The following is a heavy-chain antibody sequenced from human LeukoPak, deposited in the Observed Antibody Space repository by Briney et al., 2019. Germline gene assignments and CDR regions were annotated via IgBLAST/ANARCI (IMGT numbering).Heavy chain of an antibody. D-gene: IGHD4-11*01. CDR1: GFTFSSYA. Sequence: GGSLRLSCTASGFTFSSYAMHWVRQAPGKGLEWVAFIRYDGSNKYYADSVKGRFTIPRDNSKNTLYLQMNSLRAEDTAVYYCARGGNYGYYYYYMDVWGKGTTVTVSS. CDR3: ARGGNYGYYYYYMDV. CDR2: IRYDGSNK. V-gene: IGHV3-30*02. J-gene: IGHJ6*03.